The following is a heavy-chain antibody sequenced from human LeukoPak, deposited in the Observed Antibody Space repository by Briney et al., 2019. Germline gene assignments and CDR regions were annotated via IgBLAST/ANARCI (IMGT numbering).Heavy chain of an antibody. CDR2: IKQDGSEK. D-gene: IGHD4-17*01. Sequence: GGSLRLSCAASGFTFSSYAMHWVRQAPGKGLEWVANIKQDGSEKYYVDSVKGRFTISRDNAKISLYLQMNSLRAEDTAVYYCARAPSSYGDYVDYWGQGTLVTVSS. CDR3: ARAPSSYGDYVDY. V-gene: IGHV3-7*01. J-gene: IGHJ4*02. CDR1: GFTFSSYA.